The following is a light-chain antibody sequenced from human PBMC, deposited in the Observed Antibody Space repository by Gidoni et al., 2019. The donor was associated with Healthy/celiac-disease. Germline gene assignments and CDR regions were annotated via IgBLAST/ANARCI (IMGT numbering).Light chain of an antibody. CDR1: QSISSW. J-gene: IGKJ1*01. Sequence: DIQMTQSPSTLSASVGDRVNITCRASQSISSWLAWYQQKPVKAPKLLIYDASSLESGVPSRFSGSGSGTEFTLTISSLQPDDFATYYCQQYNSYWTFGQGTKVEIK. CDR3: QQYNSYWT. CDR2: DAS. V-gene: IGKV1-5*01.